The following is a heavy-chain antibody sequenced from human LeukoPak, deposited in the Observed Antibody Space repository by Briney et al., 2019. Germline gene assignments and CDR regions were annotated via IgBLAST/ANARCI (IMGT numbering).Heavy chain of an antibody. CDR3: AKGVRYYDSSGFLDY. V-gene: IGHV3-43D*03. CDR1: GFTFDDYA. D-gene: IGHD3-22*01. CDR2: ISWDGGST. J-gene: IGHJ4*02. Sequence: GGSLRLSCAASGFTFDDYAMHWVRQAPGKGLEWVSLISWDGGSTYYADSVKGRFTISRDNSKNSLYLQMNSLRAEDTALYYCAKGVRYYDSSGFLDYWGQGTLVTVSS.